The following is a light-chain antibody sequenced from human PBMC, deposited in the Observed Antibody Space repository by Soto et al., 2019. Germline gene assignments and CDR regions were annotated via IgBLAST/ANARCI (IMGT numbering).Light chain of an antibody. CDR1: SSDVGGYNY. CDR3: SSYTSSSIL. V-gene: IGLV2-14*01. CDR2: EVS. J-gene: IGLJ2*01. Sequence: QSALTQPPSVSGSPGQSITISCTGTSSDVGGYNYVSWYQQHPGKAPKLLIYEVSNRPSGVSNRFSGSKSGNTASLTISGLQAEDEADYYCSSYTSSSILFGGGTKLTVL.